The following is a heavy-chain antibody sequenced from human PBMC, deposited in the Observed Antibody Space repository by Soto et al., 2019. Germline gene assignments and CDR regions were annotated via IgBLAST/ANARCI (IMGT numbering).Heavy chain of an antibody. Sequence: PGGSLRLSCAASGFTFSSYSMNWVRQAPGKGLEWVSSISSSSSYIYYADSVKGRFTISRDNAKNSLYLQMNSLRAEDTAVYYFARHNWNKLRYFDWGEFDPWGQGTLVTVSS. D-gene: IGHD3-9*01. CDR3: ARHNWNKLRYFDWGEFDP. CDR2: ISSSSSYI. CDR1: GFTFSSYS. J-gene: IGHJ5*02. V-gene: IGHV3-21*01.